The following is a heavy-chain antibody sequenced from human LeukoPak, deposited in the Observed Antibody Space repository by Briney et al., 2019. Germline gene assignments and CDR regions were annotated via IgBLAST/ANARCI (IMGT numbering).Heavy chain of an antibody. CDR3: AKDNSSGSHLDY. D-gene: IGHD3-22*01. CDR1: GFTFSSYA. J-gene: IGHJ4*02. CDR2: ISGSGGST. Sequence: PGGSLRLSCAASGFTFSSYAMSWVRQAPGTGLEWVSAISGSGGSTYYADSVKGRFTISRDNSKNTLYLQMNSLRAEDTAVYYCAKDNSSGSHLDYWGQGTLATVSS. V-gene: IGHV3-23*01.